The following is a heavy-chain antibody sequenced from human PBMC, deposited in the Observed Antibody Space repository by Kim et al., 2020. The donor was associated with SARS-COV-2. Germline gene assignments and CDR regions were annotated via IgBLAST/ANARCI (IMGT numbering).Heavy chain of an antibody. CDR2: IIPIFGTA. Sequence: SVKVSCKASGGTFSSYAISWVRQAPGQGLEWMGGIIPIFGTANYAQKFQGRVTITADESTSTAYMELSSLRSEDTAVYYCARGIDGSSWSQYFQHWGQGTLVTVSS. CDR1: GGTFSSYA. CDR3: ARGIDGSSWSQYFQH. J-gene: IGHJ1*01. V-gene: IGHV1-69*13. D-gene: IGHD6-13*01.